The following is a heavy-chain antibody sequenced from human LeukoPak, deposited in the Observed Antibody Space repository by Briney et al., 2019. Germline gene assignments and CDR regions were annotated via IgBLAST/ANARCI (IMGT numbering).Heavy chain of an antibody. CDR1: GGSISGSSYY. V-gene: IGHV4-39*07. CDR3: ARAPPSGWYSFDY. D-gene: IGHD6-19*01. Sequence: PSETLSLTCTVSGGSISGSSYYWGWIRQPPGKGLEWIGSMYYSGSTYYNPSLKSRVTISVDTSKNQFSLNMNSVTAADTAVYYCARAPPSGWYSFDYWGQGTLVTVSS. J-gene: IGHJ4*02. CDR2: MYYSGST.